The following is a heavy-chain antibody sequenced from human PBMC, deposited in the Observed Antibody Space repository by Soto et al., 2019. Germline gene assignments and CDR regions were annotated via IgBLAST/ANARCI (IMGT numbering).Heavy chain of an antibody. V-gene: IGHV3-64*04. D-gene: IGHD3-10*01. J-gene: IGHJ4*02. CDR1: GFIFSIYA. CDR2: ISIDGTGT. Sequence: GGSLRLSCSGSGFIFSIYAIHWVRQAPGKGLEYVSSISIDGTGTHYADSVKGRFTISRDNAKNTLYLQMNSLRAEDTAVYYCARGIGDPPGHVDYWGQGTLVTVSS. CDR3: ARGIGDPPGHVDY.